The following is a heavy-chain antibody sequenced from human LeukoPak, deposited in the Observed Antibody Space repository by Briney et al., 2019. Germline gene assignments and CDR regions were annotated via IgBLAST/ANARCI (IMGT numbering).Heavy chain of an antibody. CDR1: GCTFTSYG. CDR3: ARSSRGVVVADTLTNPDY. Sequence: ASVKVSCKASGCTFTSYGISWVRQAPGQGLEWMGSISAYNGNTNYAQKLQGRVTMTTDTSTSTAYMELRSLRSDDTAVYYCARSSRGVVVADTLTNPDYWGQGTLVTVSS. J-gene: IGHJ4*02. D-gene: IGHD2-15*01. CDR2: ISAYNGNT. V-gene: IGHV1-18*01.